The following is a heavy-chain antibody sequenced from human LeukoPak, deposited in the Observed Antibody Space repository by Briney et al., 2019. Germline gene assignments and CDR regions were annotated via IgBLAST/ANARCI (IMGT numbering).Heavy chain of an antibody. CDR3: ARDQVDRIWYFDY. D-gene: IGHD1-14*01. CDR2: ISSNSIYV. Sequence: GGSLRLSCAASGFTFSSYSMNWVRQAPGKGLEWVSSISSNSIYVFYADSMKGRFTISRDNAKNSLSLQMNSLRAEDTAVYYCARDQVDRIWYFDYWGQGTLVTVSS. V-gene: IGHV3-21*01. CDR1: GFTFSSYS. J-gene: IGHJ4*02.